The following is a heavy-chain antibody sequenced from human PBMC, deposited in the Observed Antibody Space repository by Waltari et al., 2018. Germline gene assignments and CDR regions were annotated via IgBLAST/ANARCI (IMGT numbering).Heavy chain of an antibody. D-gene: IGHD3-22*01. Sequence: QVQLVQSGAEVKKPGSSVKVSCKASGGTFSSYTISWVRQAPGQGLEWMGRIIPILGIANDAQKFQGRVTITADKSTSTAYMELSSLRSEDTAVYYCASSYYDSSGPTAFDIWGQGTMVTVSS. J-gene: IGHJ3*02. V-gene: IGHV1-69*02. CDR1: GGTFSSYT. CDR2: IIPILGIA. CDR3: ASSYYDSSGPTAFDI.